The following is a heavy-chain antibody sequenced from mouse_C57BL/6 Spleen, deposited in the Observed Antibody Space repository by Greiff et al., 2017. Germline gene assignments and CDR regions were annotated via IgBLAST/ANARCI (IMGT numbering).Heavy chain of an antibody. CDR2: ISSGGSYT. J-gene: IGHJ3*01. Sequence: EVKLMESGGDLVKPGGSLKLSCAASGFTFSSYGMSWVRQTPDKRLEWVATISSGGSYTYYPDSVKGRFTISRDNAKNTLYLQMSSLKSEDTAMYYCARHKGIADWGKGTLVTVSA. CDR1: GFTFSSYG. V-gene: IGHV5-6*01. CDR3: ARHKGIAD.